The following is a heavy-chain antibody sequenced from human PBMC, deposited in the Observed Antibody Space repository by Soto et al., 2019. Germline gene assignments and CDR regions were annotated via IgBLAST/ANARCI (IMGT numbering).Heavy chain of an antibody. V-gene: IGHV4-34*02. CDR3: ARERRVVGGYSSSWYDYFDS. Sequence: QVQLQQWGAGLLKPSETLSLTCSVYGGSFSTYFWTWMRQPPGKGLEWIGEVNQSGSANYNPSLGSRVTRSVDTSKKQFSLRLSSVTAADTAVYYCARERRVVGGYSSSWYDYFDSWGQGTLVTVSS. D-gene: IGHD6-13*01. CDR1: GGSFSTYF. CDR2: VNQSGSA. J-gene: IGHJ4*02.